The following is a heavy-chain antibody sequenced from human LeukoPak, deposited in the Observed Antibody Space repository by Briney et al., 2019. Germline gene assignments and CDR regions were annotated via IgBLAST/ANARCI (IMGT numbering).Heavy chain of an antibody. D-gene: IGHD2-2*01. CDR2: INPNSGGT. J-gene: IGHJ4*02. CDR1: GYTFTGYY. Sequence: ASVKVSCKASGYTFTGYYMHWVRQAPGQGLEWMGWINPNSGGTNYAQKFQGRVTMTRDTSISTAYMELSRLRSDDTAVYYCASIFEWGYCSSTSCLPFDYWGQGTLVTVSS. CDR3: ASIFEWGYCSSTSCLPFDY. V-gene: IGHV1-2*02.